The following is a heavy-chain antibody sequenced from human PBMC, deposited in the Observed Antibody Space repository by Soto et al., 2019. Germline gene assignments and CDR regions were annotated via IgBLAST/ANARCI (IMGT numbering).Heavy chain of an antibody. CDR1: GFTVSSNY. CDR2: IYSGGST. D-gene: IGHD2-2*01. Sequence: EVQLLESGGGLVQPGGSLRLSCAASGFTVSSNYMSWVRQAPGKGLEWVSVIYSGGSTYYADSVKGRFNISRDNSKNTLYRQMTRLTAEDTSVYSCVWEQLLSNAFDIWGQGTMVTVSS. J-gene: IGHJ3*02. V-gene: IGHV3-66*01. CDR3: VWEQLLSNAFDI.